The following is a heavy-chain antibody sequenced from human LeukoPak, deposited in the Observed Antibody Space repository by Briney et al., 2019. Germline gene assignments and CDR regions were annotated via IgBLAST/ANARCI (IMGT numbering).Heavy chain of an antibody. J-gene: IGHJ4*02. CDR1: GFTFSSYA. CDR3: AKCFWSGYCTGYYFDY. D-gene: IGHD3-3*01. CDR2: ISGSGDST. V-gene: IGHV3-23*01. Sequence: PGGSLRLSXAASGFTFSSYAMSWVRQTPGKGLEWVSAISGSGDSTYYADSVKGRFTISRDNSRNTLYLQMNSLRAEDTAVYYCAKCFWSGYCTGYYFDYWGQGTLVTVSS.